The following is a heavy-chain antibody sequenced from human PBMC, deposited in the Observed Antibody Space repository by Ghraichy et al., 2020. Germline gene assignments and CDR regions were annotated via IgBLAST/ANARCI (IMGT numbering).Heavy chain of an antibody. V-gene: IGHV4-4*07. J-gene: IGHJ5*02. CDR3: ARTFLGDKTTLGWFDP. Sequence: SETLSLTCTVSGGSISSYYWSWIRQPAGKGLEWIGRIYTSGSTNYNPSLKSRVTMSVDTSKNQFSLKLSSVTAADTAVYYCARTFLGDKTTLGWFDPWGQGTLVTVSS. D-gene: IGHD3-16*01. CDR2: IYTSGST. CDR1: GGSISSYY.